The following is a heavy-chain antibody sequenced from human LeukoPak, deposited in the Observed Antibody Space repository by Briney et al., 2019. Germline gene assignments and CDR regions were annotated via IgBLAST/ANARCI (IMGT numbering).Heavy chain of an antibody. V-gene: IGHV3-33*01. J-gene: IGHJ3*02. CDR2: IWYDGSNK. Sequence: PGGSLRLSCAVSGFTFSSYGMHWVRQAPGKGLEWVAVIWYDGSNKYYADSVKGRFTISRDNSKNTLYLQMNSLRAEDTAVYYCARPQYGDYEGGAFDIWGQGTMVTVSS. CDR3: ARPQYGDYEGGAFDI. CDR1: GFTFSSYG. D-gene: IGHD4-17*01.